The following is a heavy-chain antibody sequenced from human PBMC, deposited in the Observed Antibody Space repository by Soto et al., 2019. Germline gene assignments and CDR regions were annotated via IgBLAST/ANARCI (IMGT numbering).Heavy chain of an antibody. CDR1: GYTFTSYG. Sequence: QVQLVQSGAEVKKPGASVKVSCKASGYTFTSYGIGWVRQAPGQGLEWMGWISAYNGNTNYAQKLQGRVTMTTDTTTTTAYMEQRSLSSDDTAVYYWARRAYDTSGRAFDIWGQGTMVIVSS. V-gene: IGHV1-18*01. J-gene: IGHJ3*02. D-gene: IGHD3-22*01. CDR3: ARRAYDTSGRAFDI. CDR2: ISAYNGNT.